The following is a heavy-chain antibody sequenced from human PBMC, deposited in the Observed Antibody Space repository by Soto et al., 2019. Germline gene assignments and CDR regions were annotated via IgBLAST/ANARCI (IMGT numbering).Heavy chain of an antibody. J-gene: IGHJ6*02. CDR2: VVVGSGNT. Sequence: RASVKVSCKASGFTFTNSAVQWVRQARGQRLEWIGWVVVGSGNTDYAQKFRERVTITRDTSTGTAYMELSSLRFEDTAVYYCAAQYSSGWFKAYYYYGMDVWGQGTTVTVSS. V-gene: IGHV1-58*01. D-gene: IGHD6-13*01. CDR3: AAQYSSGWFKAYYYYGMDV. CDR1: GFTFTNSA.